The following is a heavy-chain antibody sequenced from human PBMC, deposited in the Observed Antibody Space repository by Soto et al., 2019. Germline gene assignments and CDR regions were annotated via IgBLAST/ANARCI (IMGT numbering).Heavy chain of an antibody. D-gene: IGHD3-10*01. J-gene: IGHJ4*02. CDR2: IKGETDGGTT. Sequence: GGSLRLSCVASGFTFDKAWMIWVRQAPGKGLEWVGRIKGETDGGTTDYAEPVKGRFTVSRDDSKATLYLQMNSLKTEDTAVYYCTSRRSGSRDFAYWGQGTLVTVSS. CDR3: TSRRSGSRDFAY. V-gene: IGHV3-15*01. CDR1: GFTFDKAW.